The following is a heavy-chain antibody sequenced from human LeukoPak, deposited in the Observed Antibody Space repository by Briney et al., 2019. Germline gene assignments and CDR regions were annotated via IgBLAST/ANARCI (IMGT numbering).Heavy chain of an antibody. CDR2: IWYDGSNK. CDR3: ARDDGPPAAQEGPFDP. Sequence: PGGSLRLSCAASGFTFSSYGMHWVRQAPGKGLEWVAVIWYDGSNKYYADSVKGRFTISRDNSKNTLYLQMNSLRAEDTAVYYCARDDGPPAAQEGPFDPWGQGTLVTVSS. J-gene: IGHJ5*02. CDR1: GFTFSSYG. D-gene: IGHD2-2*01. V-gene: IGHV3-33*01.